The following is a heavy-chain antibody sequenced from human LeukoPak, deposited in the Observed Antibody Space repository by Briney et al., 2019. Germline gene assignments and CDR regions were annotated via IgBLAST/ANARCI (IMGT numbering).Heavy chain of an antibody. D-gene: IGHD5-24*01. V-gene: IGHV5-51*01. J-gene: IGHJ6*03. CDR3: AKVVELATLTGDSYTYSYHMDV. CDR2: IYPGDSDT. CDR1: GYSFSTYW. Sequence: GESLKISCKGSGYSFSTYWIGWVRQMPGKGLEWMGFIYPGDSDTRYSPSFQGQVTISADTYISSAYLQWSSLKASDTAMYYCAKVVELATLTGDSYTYSYHMDVWGKGTAVTVSS.